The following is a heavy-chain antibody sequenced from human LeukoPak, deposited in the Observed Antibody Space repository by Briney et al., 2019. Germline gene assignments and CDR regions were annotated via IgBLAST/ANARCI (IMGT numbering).Heavy chain of an antibody. CDR3: AKGLRTGVGPYMGYHYYMDV. D-gene: IGHD3-16*01. CDR2: IWYDGSNK. Sequence: PGGSLRLSCAASGFNFSSYWMTWVRQAPGKGLEWVAVIWYDGSNKYYADSVKGRFTISRDNSKNTLYLQMNSLRDEDTGVYYCAKGLRTGVGPYMGYHYYMDVWGKGATVTVSS. V-gene: IGHV3-33*06. CDR1: GFNFSSYW. J-gene: IGHJ6*03.